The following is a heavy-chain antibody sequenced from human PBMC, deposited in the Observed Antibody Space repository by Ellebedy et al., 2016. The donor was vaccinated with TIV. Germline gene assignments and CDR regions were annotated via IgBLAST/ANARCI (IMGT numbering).Heavy chain of an antibody. CDR3: ARAATPSTPVDY. CDR1: GGSISSNNYY. J-gene: IGHJ4*02. Sequence: SETLSLTXTVSGGSISSNNYYWGWIRQPPGKGLEWIGSIYYSGSTNYNPSLKSRVTISVDTSKNQFSLKLSSVTAADTAVYYCARAATPSTPVDYWGQGTLVTVSS. CDR2: IYYSGST. V-gene: IGHV4-39*07. D-gene: IGHD2-15*01.